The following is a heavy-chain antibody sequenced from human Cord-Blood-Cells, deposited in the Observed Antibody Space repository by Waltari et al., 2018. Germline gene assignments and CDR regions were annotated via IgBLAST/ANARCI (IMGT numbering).Heavy chain of an antibody. J-gene: IGHJ4*02. CDR2: VRSSISYI. D-gene: IGHD2-2*03. CDR1: GFTFSSYS. Sequence: EVQLVESGGGLVKPGGSLRLSCAASGFTFSSYSMNWVRQAPGKGLEWVASVRSSISYIYYADSVKGRFTISRDKAKNSLYLQMNSLRAEDTAVYYCARDLDNFDYWGQGTLVTVSS. V-gene: IGHV3-21*01. CDR3: ARDLDNFDY.